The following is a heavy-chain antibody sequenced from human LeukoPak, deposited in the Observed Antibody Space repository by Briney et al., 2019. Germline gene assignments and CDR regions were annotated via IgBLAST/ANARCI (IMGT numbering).Heavy chain of an antibody. CDR1: GGTFSSYA. V-gene: IGHV1-18*01. J-gene: IGHJ6*02. CDR3: ARGWQQLVRYYYGMDV. D-gene: IGHD6-13*01. Sequence: ASVKVSCKASGGTFSSYAISWVRQAPGQGLEWMGWISAYNGNTNYAQKLQGRVTMTTDTSTSTAYMELRSLRSDDTAVYYCARGWQQLVRYYYGMDVWGQGTTVTVSS. CDR2: ISAYNGNT.